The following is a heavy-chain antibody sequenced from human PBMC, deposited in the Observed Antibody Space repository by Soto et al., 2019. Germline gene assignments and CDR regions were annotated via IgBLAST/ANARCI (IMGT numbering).Heavy chain of an antibody. D-gene: IGHD2-21*01. CDR3: ARVVLIDLNYFHY. J-gene: IGHJ4*02. CDR1: GYTFTNYH. Sequence: GASVKVSCKASGYTFTNYHIHWVRQAPEDGLEWMGRINPSGGTTIYAQKFHGRVTMTRDTSTSTVYMELSSLRSEDTAVYYCARVVLIDLNYFHYWCQGPLVTVS. CDR2: INPSGGTT. V-gene: IGHV1-46*01.